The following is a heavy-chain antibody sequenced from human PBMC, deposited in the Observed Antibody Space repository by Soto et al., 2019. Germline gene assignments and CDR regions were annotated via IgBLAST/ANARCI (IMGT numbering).Heavy chain of an antibody. V-gene: IGHV1-58*01. Sequence: ASVKVSSKASGFTFTSSAVQWVRQASGQRLEWIGWIVVGSGNTNYAQKFQERVTITRDMSTSTAYMELSSLRSEDTAVYYCAAAVGIFGVVLKFDPWGQGTLVTVSS. CDR1: GFTFTSSA. CDR2: IVVGSGNT. CDR3: AAAVGIFGVVLKFDP. J-gene: IGHJ5*02. D-gene: IGHD3-3*02.